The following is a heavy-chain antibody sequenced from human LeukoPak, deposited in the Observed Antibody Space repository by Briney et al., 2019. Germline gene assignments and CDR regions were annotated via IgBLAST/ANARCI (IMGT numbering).Heavy chain of an antibody. V-gene: IGHV1-18*01. CDR3: ARDRPYYYDSSGHLDY. CDR1: GYTFTSYG. D-gene: IGHD3-22*01. J-gene: IGHJ4*02. Sequence: ASVKVSCKASGYTFTSYGISWVRQAPGQGLEWMGWISAYNGNTNYAQKLQGRVTMTTDTSTSTAYMELRSLRSDDTAVYYCARDRPYYYDSSGHLDYWGQGTLVTVSS. CDR2: ISAYNGNT.